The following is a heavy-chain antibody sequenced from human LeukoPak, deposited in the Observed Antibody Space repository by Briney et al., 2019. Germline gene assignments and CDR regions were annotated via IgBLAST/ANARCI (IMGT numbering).Heavy chain of an antibody. J-gene: IGHJ4*02. CDR1: GFTFSSYW. D-gene: IGHD6-13*01. CDR2: IKQDGSEK. CDR3: ARYRGRGSSWYAQDY. V-gene: IGHV3-7*01. Sequence: GGSLRLSCAASGFTFSSYWMSWVRQAPGKGLEWVANIKQDGSEKYYVDSVKGRFTISRDNAKNSLYLQMNSLRAEDTAVYYCARYRGRGSSWYAQDYWGQGTLVTVSS.